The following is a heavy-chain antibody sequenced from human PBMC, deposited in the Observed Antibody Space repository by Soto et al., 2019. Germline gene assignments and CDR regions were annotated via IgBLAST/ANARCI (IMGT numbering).Heavy chain of an antibody. CDR1: GFTFSDYY. Sequence: PGGSLRLSCAASGFTFSDYYMSWIRQAPGKGLEWVSYISSSGSTIYYADSVKGRFTISRDNAKNSLYLQMNSLRAEDTAVYYCARDGSRYLDWLTYYYYYMEVWGKGTTVTVSS. D-gene: IGHD3-9*01. CDR2: ISSSGSTI. V-gene: IGHV3-11*01. CDR3: ARDGSRYLDWLTYYYYYMEV. J-gene: IGHJ6*03.